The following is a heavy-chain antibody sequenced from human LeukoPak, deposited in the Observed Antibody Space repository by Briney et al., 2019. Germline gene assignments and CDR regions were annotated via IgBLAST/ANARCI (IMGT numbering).Heavy chain of an antibody. CDR1: GVSISSYY. CDR2: IHYSGRA. V-gene: IGHV4-59*01. J-gene: IGHJ4*02. D-gene: IGHD2-2*01. CDR3: ARPQTMGSSSPLGY. Sequence: SETLSLTCTVSGVSISSYYWIWIRQPPGKGLEWIGDIHYSGRANYSPSLKSRVTTSLDTSKNQISLKLSPVTAADTAVCYCARPQTMGSSSPLGYWGQGTLVTVSS.